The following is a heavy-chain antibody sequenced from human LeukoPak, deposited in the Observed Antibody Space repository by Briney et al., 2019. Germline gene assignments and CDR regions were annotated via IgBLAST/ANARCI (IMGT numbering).Heavy chain of an antibody. Sequence: SETLSLTCAVYGGSFSGYYWSWIRQPPGKGLEWIGEINHSGSTNYNPSLKSRVTISVDKSKNQFSLKLSSVTAADTAVYYCARGRWSGAYYYYMDVWGKGTTVTVSS. J-gene: IGHJ6*03. V-gene: IGHV4-34*01. CDR1: GGSFSGYY. CDR2: INHSGST. D-gene: IGHD3-3*01. CDR3: ARGRWSGAYYYYMDV.